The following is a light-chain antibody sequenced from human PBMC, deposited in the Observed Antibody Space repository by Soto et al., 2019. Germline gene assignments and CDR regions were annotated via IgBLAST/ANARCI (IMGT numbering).Light chain of an antibody. CDR2: DAS. V-gene: IGKV1-5*01. Sequence: DIQMTQSPSTLSASVGDRVTITCRASQSISSWLAWYQQKPGKAPKLLIYDASSLESGVPSRFSGSGSGTEFTLTIGSLQPDDNATYYCEQYNSYSGTFGQGTKV. CDR1: QSISSW. J-gene: IGKJ1*01. CDR3: EQYNSYSGT.